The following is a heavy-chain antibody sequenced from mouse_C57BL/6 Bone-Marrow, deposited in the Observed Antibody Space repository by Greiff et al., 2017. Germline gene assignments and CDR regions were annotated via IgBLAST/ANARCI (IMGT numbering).Heavy chain of an antibody. V-gene: IGHV1-69*01. J-gene: IGHJ4*01. CDR2: IDPSDSYT. CDR3: ARARGNYDAMDY. Sequence: VQLQQPGAELVMPGASVKLSCKASGYTFTSYWMHWVKQRPGQGLEWIGEIDPSDSYTNYNQKFKGKSTLTVDKSSNTAYMQLSSLTSEDSAVYYCARARGNYDAMDYWGQGTSVTVSS. D-gene: IGHD3-3*01. CDR1: GYTFTSYW.